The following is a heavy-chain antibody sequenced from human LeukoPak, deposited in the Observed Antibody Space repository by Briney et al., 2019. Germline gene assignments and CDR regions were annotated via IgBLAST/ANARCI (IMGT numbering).Heavy chain of an antibody. CDR1: GGSISSGGYY. V-gene: IGHV3-11*01. J-gene: IGHJ6*02. Sequence: LSLTCTVSGGSISSGGYYWSWIRQRPGKGLEWVSFISGDGRRTFYPDSVKGRFTISTDNTKNSLYLQVNSLRAEDTAMYYCATLHFYAMGVWGQGTTVTVSS. CDR3: ATLHFYAMGV. CDR2: ISGDGRRT.